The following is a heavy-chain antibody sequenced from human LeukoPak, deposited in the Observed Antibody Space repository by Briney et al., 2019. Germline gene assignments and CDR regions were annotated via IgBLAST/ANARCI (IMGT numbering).Heavy chain of an antibody. CDR1: GFTFDDYA. J-gene: IGHJ4*02. Sequence: GGSLRLSCAASGFTFDDYAMSWVRQAPGKGLEWVSAISGSGGSTYYADSVKGRFTISRDNSKNTLYLQMNSLRAEDTAVYYCAKSGYCSGGSCYPAGWGQGTLVTVSS. V-gene: IGHV3-23*01. D-gene: IGHD2-15*01. CDR3: AKSGYCSGGSCYPAG. CDR2: ISGSGGST.